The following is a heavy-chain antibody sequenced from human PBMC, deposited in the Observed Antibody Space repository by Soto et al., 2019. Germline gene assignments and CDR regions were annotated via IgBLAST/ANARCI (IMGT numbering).Heavy chain of an antibody. CDR1: AFTFSSYG. CDR3: ASGRETCPPCYAPVFDS. V-gene: IGHV3-30*03. Sequence: QVQLVESWGGVVQPGGSLRLSCAASAFTFSSYGMHWVRQAPGEGLEWVAVVSYDGSNIYYADSVKARFTISRDNSTNTLYLQMNTLGTEDRAVYYCASGRETCPPCYAPVFDSLRRGRLVTVSS. CDR2: VSYDGSNI. J-gene: IGHJ4*02. D-gene: IGHD2-2*01.